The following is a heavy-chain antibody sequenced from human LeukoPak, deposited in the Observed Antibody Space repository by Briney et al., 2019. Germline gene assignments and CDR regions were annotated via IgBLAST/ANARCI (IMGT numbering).Heavy chain of an antibody. CDR3: ARGGSGYGVDY. CDR1: GGSISSYS. V-gene: IGHV4-59*01. CDR2: IYYSGST. J-gene: IGHJ4*02. D-gene: IGHD5-12*01. Sequence: SETLSLTCTVSGGSISSYSWSWIRQPPGTGLEWIGYIYYSGSTNYNPSLKSRVTISVDTSKNQFSLKLSSVAAADSAVYYCARGGSGYGVDYWGQGTLVTVSS.